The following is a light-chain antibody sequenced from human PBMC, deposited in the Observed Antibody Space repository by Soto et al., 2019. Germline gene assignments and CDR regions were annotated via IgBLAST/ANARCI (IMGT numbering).Light chain of an antibody. CDR1: RSLLHSDGNTY. Sequence: DIVLTQTPLSSPVTLGQQASFSCRSSRSLLHSDGNTYLSWLHQRPGQPPRLLIYQISKRLSGVPDRFSGSGAGTSFTLKISRVEAQDVGIYFCMQSLQLRTFGQGTKVDIK. CDR3: MQSLQLRT. CDR2: QIS. V-gene: IGKV2-24*01. J-gene: IGKJ1*01.